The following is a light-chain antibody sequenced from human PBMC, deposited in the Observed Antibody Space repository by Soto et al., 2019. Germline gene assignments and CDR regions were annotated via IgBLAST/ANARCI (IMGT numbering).Light chain of an antibody. CDR2: WAS. CDR3: QQYYSTPFI. CDR1: QSVLYSSNNKNY. Sequence: DIVMTQSPDSLAVSLGERATINCKSSQSVLYSSNNKNYLAWYQQKPGQPPKLLIYWASTRESGVPDRFGGSGSGTDFTLTISSLQAEDVAVYYCQQYYSTPFIFGPGTNVDIK. V-gene: IGKV4-1*01. J-gene: IGKJ3*01.